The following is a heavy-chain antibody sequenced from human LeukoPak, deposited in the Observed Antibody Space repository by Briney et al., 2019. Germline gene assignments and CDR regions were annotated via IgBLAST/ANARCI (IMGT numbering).Heavy chain of an antibody. CDR3: AILRQGTNWFDP. J-gene: IGHJ5*02. V-gene: IGHV4-34*01. Sequence: PSETLSLTCAVYGGSFSVYYWSWIRQPPGKGLEWIGEIYHSGSTNYNPSLKSRVTISVDKSKNQLSLKLSSVTAADTAVYYCAILRQGTNWFDPWGQGTLVTVSS. CDR1: GGSFSVYY. D-gene: IGHD1-26*01. CDR2: IYHSGST.